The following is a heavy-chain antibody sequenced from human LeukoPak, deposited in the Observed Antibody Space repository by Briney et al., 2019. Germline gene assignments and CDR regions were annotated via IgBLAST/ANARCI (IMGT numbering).Heavy chain of an antibody. CDR1: GYTFTSYY. D-gene: IGHD3-22*01. CDR2: INPSGGST. Sequence: GASVKVSCKASGYTFTSYYMHWVRQAPGQGLEWMGIINPSGGSTSYAQKFRGRVTMTRDTSTSTVYMELSSLRSEDTAVYYCARLDYYDSSGHNRDFDYWGQGTLVTVSS. CDR3: ARLDYYDSSGHNRDFDY. J-gene: IGHJ4*02. V-gene: IGHV1-46*01.